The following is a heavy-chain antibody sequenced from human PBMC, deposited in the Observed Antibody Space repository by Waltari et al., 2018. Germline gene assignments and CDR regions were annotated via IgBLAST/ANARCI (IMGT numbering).Heavy chain of an antibody. CDR2: IVGSGIST. CDR1: GFTFSSYV. V-gene: IGHV3-23*01. J-gene: IGHJ4*02. D-gene: IGHD3-3*01. Sequence: EVQLLESGGGLVQPGGSLRLSCVASGFTFSSYVMSWVRQAPGKELEGVPSIVGSGISTQYADSVEGRFIISRDNSKTTLYLQMNSLRGEDTAVYYCAKVKDGRVRSGPPRDSWGQGTLVTVSS. CDR3: AKVKDGRVRSGPPRDS.